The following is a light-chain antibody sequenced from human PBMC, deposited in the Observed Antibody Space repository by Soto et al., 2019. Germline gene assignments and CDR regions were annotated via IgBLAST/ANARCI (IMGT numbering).Light chain of an antibody. CDR2: EVT. V-gene: IGLV2-14*01. J-gene: IGLJ1*01. CDR3: SSFTTTSTHV. Sequence: QSALTQPASVSGSPGQSITISCTGTGSDVGGYDYVSWYQHHPGKAPKVMIYEVTNRPSGVSNRFSGSKSGNTAYLTISGLQVEDEAEYFCSSFTTTSTHVFGTGTKVTVL. CDR1: GSDVGGYDY.